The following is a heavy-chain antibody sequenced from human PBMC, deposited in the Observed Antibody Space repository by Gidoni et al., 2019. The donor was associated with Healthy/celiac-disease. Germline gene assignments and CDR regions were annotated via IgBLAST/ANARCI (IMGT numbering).Heavy chain of an antibody. Sequence: EVQLVESGGGLVQPGRSLRLSCAASGFTFDDYAMHWVRQAPGKGLEWVSGISWNSGSIGYADSVKGRFTISRDNAKNSLYLQMNSLRAEDTALYYCAKDTEADIVVAGEFDYWGQGTLVTVSS. CDR3: AKDTEADIVVAGEFDY. J-gene: IGHJ4*02. CDR1: GFTFDDYA. CDR2: ISWNSGSI. V-gene: IGHV3-9*01. D-gene: IGHD2-15*01.